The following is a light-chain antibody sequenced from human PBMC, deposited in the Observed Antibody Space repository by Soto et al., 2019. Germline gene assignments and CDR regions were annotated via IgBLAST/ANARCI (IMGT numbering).Light chain of an antibody. CDR2: GAS. Sequence: EVVLTQTPGTLSLSPGGRASLSCRASQNVGTFLAWYQQRSGQAPRLLIYGASTRASVIPDRFSGSGSGTDFTLTISRLEPEDFGVYYCQQYGSSLTFGQGTKVEI. V-gene: IGKV3-20*01. J-gene: IGKJ1*01. CDR3: QQYGSSLT. CDR1: QNVGTF.